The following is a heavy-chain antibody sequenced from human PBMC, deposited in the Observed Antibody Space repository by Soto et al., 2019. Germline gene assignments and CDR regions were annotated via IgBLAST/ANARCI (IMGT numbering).Heavy chain of an antibody. J-gene: IGHJ6*03. Sequence: SETLSLTCAVYGGSFSGYYWSWIRQPPGKGLEWIGEINHSGSTNYNPSLKSRVTISVDTSKNQFSLKLSSVTAADTAVYYCARAITAAGQYYYYSYMDVWGKGTTVTGSS. CDR1: GGSFSGYY. CDR3: ARAITAAGQYYYYSYMDV. V-gene: IGHV4-34*01. D-gene: IGHD6-13*01. CDR2: INHSGST.